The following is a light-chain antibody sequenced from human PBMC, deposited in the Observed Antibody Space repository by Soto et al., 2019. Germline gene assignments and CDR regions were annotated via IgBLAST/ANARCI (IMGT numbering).Light chain of an antibody. J-gene: IGKJ5*01. CDR3: QQYNKWPIT. CDR1: QSCSSN. V-gene: IGKV3-15*01. Sequence: EIVLTQSPATLSVSPGERATLSCRASQSCSSNLAWYQQKPGRAPRLLMHGASTRATGVPARFSGSGSGTEFTLTIRSLQSEDFAVYYCQQYNKWPITFGQGTRLEIK. CDR2: GAS.